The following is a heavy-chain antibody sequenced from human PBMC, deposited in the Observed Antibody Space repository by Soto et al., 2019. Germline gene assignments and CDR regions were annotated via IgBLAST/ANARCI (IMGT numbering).Heavy chain of an antibody. CDR3: AHTLVGGLGYYFDY. D-gene: IGHD6-19*01. V-gene: IGHV2-5*02. J-gene: IGHJ4*02. CDR1: GFSLSTTRVG. Sequence: QITLKESGPTLVKPTQTLTLTCTFSGFSLSTTRVGVGWIRQPPGKALEWLALIYWDDDKRYSPFLKSRLTITKDTSKNQVVLTMTNMDPMDTATYFCAHTLVGGLGYYFDYWGQGTLVTVSS. CDR2: IYWDDDK.